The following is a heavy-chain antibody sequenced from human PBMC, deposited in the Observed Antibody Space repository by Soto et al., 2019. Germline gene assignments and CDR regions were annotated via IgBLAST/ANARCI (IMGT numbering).Heavy chain of an antibody. J-gene: IGHJ6*02. D-gene: IGHD3-3*01. CDR1: GYTFTSYA. Sequence: QVQLVQSGAEVKKPGASVKVSCKASGYTFTSYAMHWVRQAPGQRLEWMGWINAGNGNTKYSQKFQGRVTITRDTSASTAYMELSSLRSEDTAVYYCARSLYYDFWSGYYIESGYYYYGMDVWGQGTTVTVSS. V-gene: IGHV1-3*01. CDR2: INAGNGNT. CDR3: ARSLYYDFWSGYYIESGYYYYGMDV.